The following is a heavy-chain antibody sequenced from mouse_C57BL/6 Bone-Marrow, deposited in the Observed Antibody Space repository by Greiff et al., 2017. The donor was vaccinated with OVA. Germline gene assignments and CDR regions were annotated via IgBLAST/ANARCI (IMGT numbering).Heavy chain of an antibody. D-gene: IGHD1-1*01. CDR1: GFTFSDYG. J-gene: IGHJ1*03. CDR2: ISNLAYSI. V-gene: IGHV5-15*01. CDR3: ARYYGSSYWYFDV. Sequence: EVQLVESGGGLVQPGGSLKLSCAASGFTFSDYGMAWVRQAPRKGPEWVAFISNLAYSIYYADTVTGRFTISRENAKNTLYLEMSSLRSEDTAMYYCARYYGSSYWYFDVWGTGTTVTVSS.